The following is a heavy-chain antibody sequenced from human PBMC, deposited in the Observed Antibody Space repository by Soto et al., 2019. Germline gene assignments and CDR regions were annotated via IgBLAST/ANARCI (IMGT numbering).Heavy chain of an antibody. D-gene: IGHD6-13*01. CDR1: GYTFTSYD. Sequence: GASVKVSCKASGYTFTSYDINWVRQATGQGLEWMGWMNPNSGNTGYAQKFQGRVTMTRNTSISTAYMELSSLRSEDTAVYYCARGPSVSSWYPAEDNWFDPWGQGTLVTVS. V-gene: IGHV1-8*01. J-gene: IGHJ5*02. CDR3: ARGPSVSSWYPAEDNWFDP. CDR2: MNPNSGNT.